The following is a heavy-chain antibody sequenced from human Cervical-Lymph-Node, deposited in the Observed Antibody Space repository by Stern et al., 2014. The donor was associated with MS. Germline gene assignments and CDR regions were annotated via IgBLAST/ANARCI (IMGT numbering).Heavy chain of an antibody. CDR3: ARGKWLLPFYGLDV. J-gene: IGHJ6*02. D-gene: IGHD3-22*01. CDR1: GYIFSNYD. Sequence: VQLVESGAEVNKPGASVKVSCKASGYIFSNYDFNWVRQAPGQGLEWMGWMNPISGNTGYAQKLQGRVTMTRNTSISTAYMELSILGSEDTAVYYCARGKWLLPFYGLDVWGQGTTVTVSS. V-gene: IGHV1-8*01. CDR2: MNPISGNT.